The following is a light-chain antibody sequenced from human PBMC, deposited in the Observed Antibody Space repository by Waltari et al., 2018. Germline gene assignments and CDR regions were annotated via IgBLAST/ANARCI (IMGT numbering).Light chain of an antibody. CDR1: QSLVHRHGKTY. Sequence: DIVMTQTPLSSLVTLGQPASIPCRPSQSLVHRHGKTYLSWLQPRPGQPPRLLIYQISKRFSGVPDRFSGSGAGTDFTLKISRVEAEDVAIYYCLQTSQFTWTFGQGTKVEIE. V-gene: IGKV2-24*01. CDR3: LQTSQFTWT. CDR2: QIS. J-gene: IGKJ1*01.